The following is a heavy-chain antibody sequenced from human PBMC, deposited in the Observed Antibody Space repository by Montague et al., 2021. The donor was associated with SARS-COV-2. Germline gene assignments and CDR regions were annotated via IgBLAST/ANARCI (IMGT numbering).Heavy chain of an antibody. Sequence: SETLSLTCAVCGGSFSGYYWSWIRQPPGKGLEWIGEINHSGSTNYNPSLKSRVTISVDTSKNQFSLKLSSVTAADTAVYYCARARQDVVVPTLGIGAYYYYYYMDVWGKGTTVIVSS. J-gene: IGHJ6*03. CDR1: GGSFSGYY. CDR2: INHSGST. CDR3: ARARQDVVVPTLGIGAYYYYYYMDV. D-gene: IGHD2-2*01. V-gene: IGHV4-34*01.